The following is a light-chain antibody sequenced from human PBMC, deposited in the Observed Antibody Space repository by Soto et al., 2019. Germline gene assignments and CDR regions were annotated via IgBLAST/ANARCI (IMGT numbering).Light chain of an antibody. CDR1: QGIRNF. J-gene: IGKJ3*01. V-gene: IGKV1-27*01. Sequence: DIQMTQSPTSLSASVGDRVTITCRASQGIRNFVAWYQQKPGKAPKLLIYAASTLQSGVPSRFSASGSGTDFTPTFTGLRLKDVPTYPCKKFSRFLFFGPGTKV. CDR2: AAS. CDR3: KKFSRFLF.